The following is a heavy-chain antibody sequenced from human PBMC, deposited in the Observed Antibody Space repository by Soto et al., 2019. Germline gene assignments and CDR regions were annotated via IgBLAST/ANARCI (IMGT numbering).Heavy chain of an antibody. CDR1: GFNFNMFG. CDR2: MSYDGSNK. D-gene: IGHD2-15*01. V-gene: IGHV3-30*03. J-gene: IGHJ4*02. CDR3: ARTLEFCSGGSCYHPFDY. Sequence: QVQLVESGGGVVQPGRSLRLSCATSGFNFNMFGMHWVRQAPGKGLQWVAVMSYDGSNKYYADSVKGRFTISRDSSKNTLYLQMNSLRDEDTAVYYCARTLEFCSGGSCYHPFDYWGQGTLVTVSS.